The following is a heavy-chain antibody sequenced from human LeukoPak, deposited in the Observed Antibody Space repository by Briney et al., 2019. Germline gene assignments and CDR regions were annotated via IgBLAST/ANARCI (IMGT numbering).Heavy chain of an antibody. CDR2: INPGNGNT. V-gene: IGHV1-3*01. Sequence: GASVKVSCKASGYTFTSYAMHWVRQAPGQRLEWMGWINPGNGNTKYSQKFQGRVTITRDTSASTAYMELSSLRSEDTAVYYCARGRSSGWSNPWGQGTLVTVSS. CDR1: GYTFTSYA. CDR3: ARGRSSGWSNP. J-gene: IGHJ5*02. D-gene: IGHD6-19*01.